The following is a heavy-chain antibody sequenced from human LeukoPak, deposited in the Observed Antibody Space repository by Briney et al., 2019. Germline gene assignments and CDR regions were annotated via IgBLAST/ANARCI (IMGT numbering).Heavy chain of an antibody. V-gene: IGHV4-59*01. D-gene: IGHD6-19*01. J-gene: IGHJ1*01. Sequence: SETLSLTCSVSGGSISSYYWGWIRQPPGKGLEWIGYIYYSGSTNYNPSLKSRVTISVDTSKNQFSLKLSSVTAADTAVYYCARWGSSGWYFQHWGQGTLVTVSS. CDR2: IYYSGST. CDR1: GGSISSYY. CDR3: ARWGSSGWYFQH.